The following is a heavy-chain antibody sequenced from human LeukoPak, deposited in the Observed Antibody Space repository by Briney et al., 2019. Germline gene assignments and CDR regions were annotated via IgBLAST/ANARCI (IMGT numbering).Heavy chain of an antibody. D-gene: IGHD2-8*01. V-gene: IGHV4-59*01. CDR3: ARGMLADYYYYYGMDV. Sequence: PSETLSLTCTVSGGSISSYYWSWIRQPPGKGLEWIGYIYYSGSTNYNPSLKSRVTISVDTSKNQFSLKLSSVTAADTAVYYCARGMLADYYYYYGMDVWGQGTTVTVSS. J-gene: IGHJ6*02. CDR1: GGSISSYY. CDR2: IYYSGST.